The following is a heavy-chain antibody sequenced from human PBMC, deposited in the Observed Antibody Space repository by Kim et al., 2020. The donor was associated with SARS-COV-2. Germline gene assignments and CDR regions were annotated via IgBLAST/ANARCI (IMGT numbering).Heavy chain of an antibody. Sequence: SETLSLTCTVSGGSISSYYWSWIRQPPGKGLEWIGYIYYSGSTNYNPSLKSRVTISVDTSKNQFSLKLSSVTAADTAVYYCEREGYYDSSGYYRHDAFDIWGQGTMVTVSS. D-gene: IGHD3-22*01. CDR2: IYYSGST. V-gene: IGHV4-59*01. CDR3: EREGYYDSSGYYRHDAFDI. J-gene: IGHJ3*02. CDR1: GGSISSYY.